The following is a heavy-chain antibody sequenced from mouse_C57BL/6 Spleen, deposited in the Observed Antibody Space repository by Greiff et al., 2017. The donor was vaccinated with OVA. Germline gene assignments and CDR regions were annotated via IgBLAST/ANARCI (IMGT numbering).Heavy chain of an antibody. CDR2: IYPGSGNT. J-gene: IGHJ4*01. D-gene: IGHD1-1*01. CDR1: GYTFTDYY. CDR3: ARRLYYSGSSYEVMDY. Sequence: LMESGPELVKPGASVKISCKASGYTFTDYYINWVKQRPGQGLEWIGWIYPGSGNTKYNEKFKGKATLTVDTSSSTAYMQLSSLTSEDSAVYFCARRLYYSGSSYEVMDYWGQGTSVTASP. V-gene: IGHV1-84*01.